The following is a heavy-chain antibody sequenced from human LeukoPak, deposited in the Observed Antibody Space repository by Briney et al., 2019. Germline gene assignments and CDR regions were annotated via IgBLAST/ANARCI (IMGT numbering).Heavy chain of an antibody. CDR1: GGSISSSSYY. CDR3: ARHEGGGSYDNWFDP. CDR2: IYYSGST. Sequence: SETLSLTCTVSGGSISSSSYYWGWIRQPPGKGLEWIGSIYYSGSTYYNPSLKSRVTISVDTSKNQFSLKLSSVTAADTAVYYCARHEGGGSYDNWFDPWGQGTLVTVSS. J-gene: IGHJ5*02. D-gene: IGHD1-26*01. V-gene: IGHV4-39*01.